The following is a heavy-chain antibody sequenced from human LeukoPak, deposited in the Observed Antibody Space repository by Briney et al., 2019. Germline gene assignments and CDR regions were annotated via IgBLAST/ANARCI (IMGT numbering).Heavy chain of an antibody. CDR1: GASISSHY. D-gene: IGHD2-15*01. J-gene: IGHJ5*02. CDR3: ASRAHCSGGSCYGNWFDP. V-gene: IGHV4-59*11. CDR2: ISYMGIT. Sequence: SETLSLTCTVSGASISSHYWSWIRQSPGKVLEWMGYISYMGITNYNPSLTSRVTIPINTSKNHFSLRLSSVNAADTAVYYCASRAHCSGGSCYGNWFDPWGQGTLVTVSS.